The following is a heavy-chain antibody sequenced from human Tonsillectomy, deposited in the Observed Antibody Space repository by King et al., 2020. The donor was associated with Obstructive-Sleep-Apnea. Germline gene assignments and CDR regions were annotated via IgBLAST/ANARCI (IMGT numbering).Heavy chain of an antibody. CDR3: AKFNNYDSDGNYWHALDI. CDR1: GFTFSNYH. V-gene: IGHV3-23*04. D-gene: IGHD3-22*01. CDR2: ISGRCTYT. J-gene: IGHJ3*02. Sequence: VQLVESGGGLVQPGGSLRLSCSASGFTFSNYHMTWVRQAPGKGLEWVAGISGRCTYTGYPASAKGRFTLSRDTSKNTRYLQMNILRAEDPAVYYCAKFNNYDSDGNYWHALDIWGQGTMVTVSS.